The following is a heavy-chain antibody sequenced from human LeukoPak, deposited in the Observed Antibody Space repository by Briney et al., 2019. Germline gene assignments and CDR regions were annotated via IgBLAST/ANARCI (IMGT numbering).Heavy chain of an antibody. CDR1: GFTFSSYG. CDR2: IWYDGSNK. Sequence: GGSLRLSCAASGFTFSSYGMHWVRQAPGKGLEWVAVIWYDGSNKYYADSVKGRFTISRDNSKNTLYLQMNSLRAEDTAVYYCARDIVVVVAATPNDAFDIWGQGTMVTASS. J-gene: IGHJ3*02. CDR3: ARDIVVVVAATPNDAFDI. V-gene: IGHV3-33*08. D-gene: IGHD2-15*01.